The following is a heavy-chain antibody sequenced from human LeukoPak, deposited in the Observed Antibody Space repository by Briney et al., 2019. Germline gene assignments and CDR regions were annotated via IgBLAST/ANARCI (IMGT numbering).Heavy chain of an antibody. V-gene: IGHV3-74*01. J-gene: IGHJ6*02. Sequence: GGSLRLSCAASGFTFTSYWMHWVRQAPGKGLVWVSRVNSDGSSTTYADSVKGRFTISRDNAKNTLYLQMNSLRAEDTAVYYCARRRYYAMDVWGQGTTVTVSS. CDR1: GFTFTSYW. CDR3: ARRRYYAMDV. CDR2: VNSDGSST.